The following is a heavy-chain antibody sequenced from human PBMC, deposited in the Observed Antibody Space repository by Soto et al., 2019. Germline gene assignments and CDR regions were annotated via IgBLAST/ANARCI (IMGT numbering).Heavy chain of an antibody. CDR3: ASWLKGPDIGNYYYGMDV. CDR2: IMPIFRAP. CDR1: GGAFSDYA. J-gene: IGHJ6*02. V-gene: IGHV1-69*12. D-gene: IGHD2-15*01. Sequence: QVQLVQSGAEVKKPGSSVKVSCKASGGAFSDYAFSWVRQAPGQGLEWLGGIMPIFRAPDYAQKFQGRVTITADEFTRTAYMEMNSRRSEDTALYYCASWLKGPDIGNYYYGMDVWGQGTTVTVS.